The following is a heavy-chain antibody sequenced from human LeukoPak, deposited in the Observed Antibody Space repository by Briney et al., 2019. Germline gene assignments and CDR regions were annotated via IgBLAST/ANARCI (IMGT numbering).Heavy chain of an antibody. V-gene: IGHV4-59*01. CDR1: GDPISNYY. Sequence: SETLSLTCTVSGDPISNYYWGWIRQPPGKGLEWIGYIYYSGSTNYNPSLKSRVAISVDTSKNQFSLKLSSLTAADTAVYYCARQACGGYCRFDYWGQGTLVTVSS. D-gene: IGHD2-21*02. CDR3: ARQACGGYCRFDY. CDR2: IYYSGST. J-gene: IGHJ4*02.